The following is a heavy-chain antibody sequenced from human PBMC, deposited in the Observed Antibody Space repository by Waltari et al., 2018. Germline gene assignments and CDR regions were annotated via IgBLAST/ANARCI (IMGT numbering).Heavy chain of an antibody. D-gene: IGHD3-10*01. J-gene: IGHJ4*02. CDR2: IYHSGST. CDR3: ARLGITMVQGVIRDY. V-gene: IGHV4-38-2*01. CDR1: GYSISSGYY. Sequence: QVQLQESGPGLVKPSETLSLTCAVSGYSISSGYYWGWIRPPPGKGLEWIGSIYHSGSTYYNPSLKSRVTISVDKSKNQFSLKLSSVTAADTAVYYCARLGITMVQGVIRDYWGQGTLVTVSS.